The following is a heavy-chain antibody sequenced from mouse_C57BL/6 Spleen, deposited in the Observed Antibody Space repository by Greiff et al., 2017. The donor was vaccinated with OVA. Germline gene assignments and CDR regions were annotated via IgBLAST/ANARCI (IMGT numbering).Heavy chain of an antibody. V-gene: IGHV5-4*01. J-gene: IGHJ1*03. CDR2: ISDGGSYT. Sequence: EVQLVESGGGLVKPGGSLKLSCAASGFTFSSYAMSWVRQTPEKRLEWVATISDGGSYTYYPDNVKGRFTISRDNAKNNLYLQMSHLKSEDTAMYYWARGVHYYGSSYGWYFDVWGTGTTVTVSS. D-gene: IGHD1-1*01. CDR1: GFTFSSYA. CDR3: ARGVHYYGSSYGWYFDV.